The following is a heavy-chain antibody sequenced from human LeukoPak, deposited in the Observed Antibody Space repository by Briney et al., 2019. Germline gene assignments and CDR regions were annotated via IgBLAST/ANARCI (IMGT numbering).Heavy chain of an antibody. CDR3: AGERSIKRWFDP. V-gene: IGHV3-11*04. J-gene: IGHJ5*02. D-gene: IGHD4-11*01. CDR2: ISSSGSTI. Sequence: GGSLRLSCAASGFTFSDYYMSWIRQAPGKGLEWVSYISSSGSTIYYADSVKGRFTISRDNAKNSLYLQMNSLRAEDTAVYYCAGERSIKRWFDPWGQGTLVTVSS. CDR1: GFTFSDYY.